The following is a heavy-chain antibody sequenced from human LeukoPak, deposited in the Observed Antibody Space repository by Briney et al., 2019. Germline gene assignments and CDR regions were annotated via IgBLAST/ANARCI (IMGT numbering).Heavy chain of an antibody. V-gene: IGHV4-39*01. CDR3: AGTRTGPFDY. CDR1: GGSISSSSYY. D-gene: IGHD4-17*01. Sequence: SETLSLTCTVSGGSISSSSYYWGWIRQPPGKGLEWIGSIYYSGSTYYNPSLKSRVTISVDTSKNQFSLKLSSVTAADTAVYYCAGTRTGPFDYWGQGTLVTVFS. CDR2: IYYSGST. J-gene: IGHJ4*02.